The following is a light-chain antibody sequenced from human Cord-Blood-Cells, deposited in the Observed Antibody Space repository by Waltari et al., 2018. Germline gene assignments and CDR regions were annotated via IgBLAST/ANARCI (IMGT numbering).Light chain of an antibody. CDR3: RSVHGGGSRFTNCV. J-gene: IGLJ3*02. CDR1: SGYSNYK. CDR2: GGTGGFVG. V-gene: IGLV9-49*01. Sequence: QPVLTQPPSASASLGASVTLTCTLSSGYSNYKVDWYQQRTGKGPRFVMRGGTGGFVGSKWDGMHDRFAVLGSGLNRYLTIKNIQEEGERDYHCRSVHGGGSRFTNCVLGGGTKLTVL.